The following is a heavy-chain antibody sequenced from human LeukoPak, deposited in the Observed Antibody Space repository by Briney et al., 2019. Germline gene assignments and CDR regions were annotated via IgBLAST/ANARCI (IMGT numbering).Heavy chain of an antibody. J-gene: IGHJ4*01. D-gene: IGHD3-10*01. CDR1: GVSTSSYY. CDR2: ISYSGGT. Sequence: SETLSLTCSVSGVSTSSYYWSWIRQSPGKGLEWIGYISYSGGTNYNPSLKSRVTISLDTSKKQFSLQLSSVTAADTAVYYCVRGERLGGDYWGHGTLVTVSS. V-gene: IGHV4-59*01. CDR3: VRGERLGGDY.